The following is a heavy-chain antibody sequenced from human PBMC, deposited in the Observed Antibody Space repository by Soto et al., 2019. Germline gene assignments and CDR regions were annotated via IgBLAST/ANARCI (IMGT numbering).Heavy chain of an antibody. J-gene: IGHJ4*02. Sequence: QVQLVQSGAEVKKPGASVKVSCKASGYTFTSYGISWVRQAPGQGLEWMGWSSAYNGNTNYTQKLQGRVTMTTDTSTSTADMELRSMRSDDTAVYYCAREYYDFWSGHPAWNYWGQGTLVTVSS. CDR2: SSAYNGNT. CDR3: AREYYDFWSGHPAWNY. CDR1: GYTFTSYG. V-gene: IGHV1-18*04. D-gene: IGHD3-3*01.